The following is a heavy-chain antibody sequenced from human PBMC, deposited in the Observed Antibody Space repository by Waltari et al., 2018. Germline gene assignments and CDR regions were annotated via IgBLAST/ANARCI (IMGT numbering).Heavy chain of an antibody. CDR2: IYTSGST. Sequence: QVQLQESGPGLVKPSETLSLTCTVSGGSISSYYWSWIRQPGGKGLEWIGRIYTSGSTNYNPSLKSRVTMSVDTSKNQFSLKLSSVTAADTAVYYCARVREYCSGGSCYWFDPWGQGTLVTVSS. CDR1: GGSISSYY. D-gene: IGHD2-15*01. J-gene: IGHJ5*02. V-gene: IGHV4-4*07. CDR3: ARVREYCSGGSCYWFDP.